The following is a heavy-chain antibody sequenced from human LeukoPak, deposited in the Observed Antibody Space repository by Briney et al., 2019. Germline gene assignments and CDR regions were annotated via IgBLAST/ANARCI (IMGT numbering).Heavy chain of an antibody. V-gene: IGHV5-10-1*01. Sequence: GESLKISCKGSGYSFTSYWISWVRQMPGKGLEWMGRIDPSDSCTNYSPSFQGHVTISADKSISTAYLQWSSLKASDTGMYYCARRIVGARDWFDPWGQGTLVTVSS. J-gene: IGHJ5*02. CDR1: GYSFTSYW. D-gene: IGHD1-26*01. CDR2: IDPSDSCT. CDR3: ARRIVGARDWFDP.